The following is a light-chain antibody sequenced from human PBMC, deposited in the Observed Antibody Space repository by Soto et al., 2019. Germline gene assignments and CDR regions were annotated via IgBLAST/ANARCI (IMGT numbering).Light chain of an antibody. J-gene: IGKJ5*01. V-gene: IGKV3-15*01. CDR2: AAS. Sequence: EIVMTQSPATLSVSPGERATLSCRASHSVNSNLAWYQQKPGRAPRLLIYAASTRASGFPARFIGSGSGTEFTLTISSLQSEDSAVYYCQQYNNWPPVTFGQGTRLEIK. CDR3: QQYNNWPPVT. CDR1: HSVNSN.